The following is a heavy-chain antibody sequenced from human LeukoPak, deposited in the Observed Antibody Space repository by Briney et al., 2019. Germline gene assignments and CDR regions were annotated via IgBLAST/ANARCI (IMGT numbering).Heavy chain of an antibody. CDR3: ARAGSGSGWYFDY. CDR1: GYDFTSVG. J-gene: IGHJ4*02. D-gene: IGHD6-19*01. Sequence: ASVKVSCKASGYDFTSVGITWVRRAPGQGLEWMGWISPYNGNTRYAQKFQGRVAMTTDTSTTTAYMELRGLRFNDTAVFYCARAGSGSGWYFDYWGQGTLVTVSS. CDR2: ISPYNGNT. V-gene: IGHV1-18*01.